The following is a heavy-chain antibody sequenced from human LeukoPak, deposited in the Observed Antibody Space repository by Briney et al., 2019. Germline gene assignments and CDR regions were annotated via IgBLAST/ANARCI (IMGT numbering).Heavy chain of an antibody. D-gene: IGHD3-10*01. Sequence: GASVKVSCKASGYTFTGYYMHWVRQAPGQGLEWMGWINPNSGGTNYAQKFQGRVTMTRDTSISTAYMELSRLRSDDTAVYYCARADPTLLWFGESIDYWGQGTLVTVSS. CDR1: GYTFTGYY. V-gene: IGHV1-2*02. CDR2: INPNSGGT. J-gene: IGHJ4*02. CDR3: ARADPTLLWFGESIDY.